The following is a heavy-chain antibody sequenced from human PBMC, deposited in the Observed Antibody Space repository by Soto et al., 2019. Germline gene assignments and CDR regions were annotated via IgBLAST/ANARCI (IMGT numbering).Heavy chain of an antibody. CDR3: ARVFNSRFGVRY. Sequence: GGSLRLSCAASGFTFSSYAMHWVRQAPGKGLEWVAVISYDGSNKYYADSVKGRFTISRDNSKNTLYLQMNSLRAEDTAVYYCARVFNSRFGVRYWGQGTLVTVSS. D-gene: IGHD3-3*01. V-gene: IGHV3-30-3*01. J-gene: IGHJ4*02. CDR2: ISYDGSNK. CDR1: GFTFSSYA.